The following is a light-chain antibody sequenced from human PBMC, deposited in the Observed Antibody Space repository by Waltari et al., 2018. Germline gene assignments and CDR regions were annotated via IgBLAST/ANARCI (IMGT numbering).Light chain of an antibody. CDR1: QSVSSY. V-gene: IGKV3-11*01. J-gene: IGKJ1*01. CDR2: SAS. CDR3: QQRSNWPRT. Sequence: ELELTQSPATLSVPPGEMATLSCKASQSVSSYLAWYQQKPGQAPRLLIYSASNRATGLPARFSGSGSGTDFTLTISSLEPEDFAVYYCQQRSNWPRTFGQGTKVEI.